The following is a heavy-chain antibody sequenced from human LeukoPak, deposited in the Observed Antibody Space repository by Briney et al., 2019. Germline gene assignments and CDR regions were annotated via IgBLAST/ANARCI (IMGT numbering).Heavy chain of an antibody. Sequence: GGSLRLSCAASGFTFSDYAMTWVRQAPGKGLEWVATISGSGVMTYYADSVKGRFTVSGDHPKNTLYLQMSSLAAADTAVYYCAKDRSIGTYYTFDHWGQGTLVTVSS. CDR2: ISGSGVMT. CDR3: AKDRSIGTYYTFDH. V-gene: IGHV3-23*01. CDR1: GFTFSDYA. J-gene: IGHJ4*02. D-gene: IGHD1-26*01.